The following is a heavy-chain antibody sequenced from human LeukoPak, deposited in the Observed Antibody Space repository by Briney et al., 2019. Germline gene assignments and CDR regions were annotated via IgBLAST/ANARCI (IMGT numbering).Heavy chain of an antibody. CDR1: GGSFSGYY. CDR3: ARGVTTVTTGSSRYYFDY. CDR2: IDHSGST. V-gene: IGHV4-34*01. Sequence: SETLSLTCAVYGGSFSGYYWSWIRQPPGKGLEWIGEIDHSGSTNYNPSLKSRVTISVDTSKNQFSLKLSSVTAADTAVYYCARGVTTVTTGSSRYYFDYWGQGTLVTVSS. J-gene: IGHJ4*02. D-gene: IGHD4-17*01.